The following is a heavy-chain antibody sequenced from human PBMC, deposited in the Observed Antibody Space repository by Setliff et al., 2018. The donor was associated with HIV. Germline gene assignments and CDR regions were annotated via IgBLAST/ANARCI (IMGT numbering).Heavy chain of an antibody. V-gene: IGHV1-2*02. D-gene: IGHD2-2*02. CDR3: ARVRLGYNDFDY. CDR2: INPNSGDT. CDR1: GYIITGYL. J-gene: IGHJ4*02. Sequence: ASVKVSCKASGYIITGYLIHWVRQAPGQGLEWMGWINPNSGDTKYAQEFEGRVSMTRDTSNNTAYMEVNRLRSDDTAVYYCARVRLGYNDFDYWGQGTQVTVS.